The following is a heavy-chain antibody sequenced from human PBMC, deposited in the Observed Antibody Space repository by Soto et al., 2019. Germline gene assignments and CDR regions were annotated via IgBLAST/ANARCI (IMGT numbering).Heavy chain of an antibody. CDR3: ARANLKLYCSGGSCYPSDYGMDV. CDR1: GFTFSSYA. J-gene: IGHJ6*02. Sequence: GGSLRLSCAASGFTFSSYAMSWVRQAPGKGLEWVSAISGSGGSTYYADSVKGRFTISRDNSKNTLYLQMNSLRAEDTAVYYCARANLKLYCSGGSCYPSDYGMDVWGQGTTVTVSS. CDR2: ISGSGGST. V-gene: IGHV3-23*01. D-gene: IGHD2-15*01.